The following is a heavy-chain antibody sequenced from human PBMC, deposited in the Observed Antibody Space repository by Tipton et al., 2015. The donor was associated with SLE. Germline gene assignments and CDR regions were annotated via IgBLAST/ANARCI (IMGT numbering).Heavy chain of an antibody. CDR1: GFTFSTYA. D-gene: IGHD2-8*01. V-gene: IGHV3-30-3*01. J-gene: IGHJ4*02. Sequence: SLRLSCAASGFTFSTYAMHWVRQAPGKGLEWLTVITSDGSNNHYADSVKGRFTISRDNSKNILYLQMNSLRAEDTAVYYCAGDDPRLNYLDYWGQGTLVTVSS. CDR2: ITSDGSNN. CDR3: AGDDPRLNYLDY.